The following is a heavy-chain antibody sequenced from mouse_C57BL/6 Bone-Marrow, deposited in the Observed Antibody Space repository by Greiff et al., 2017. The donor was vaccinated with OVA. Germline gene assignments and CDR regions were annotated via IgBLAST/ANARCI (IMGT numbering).Heavy chain of an antibody. CDR2: INPNNGGT. V-gene: IGHV1-26*01. Sequence: EVQLQQSGPELVKPGASVKISCKASGYTFTDYYMNWVKQSPGKSLEWIGDINPNNGGTSYNQKFKGKATLTVDKSSSTAYMELRSLTSEASAVYYCARGDYYGSSYYFDYWGQGTTLTVSS. J-gene: IGHJ2*01. D-gene: IGHD1-1*01. CDR3: ARGDYYGSSYYFDY. CDR1: GYTFTDYY.